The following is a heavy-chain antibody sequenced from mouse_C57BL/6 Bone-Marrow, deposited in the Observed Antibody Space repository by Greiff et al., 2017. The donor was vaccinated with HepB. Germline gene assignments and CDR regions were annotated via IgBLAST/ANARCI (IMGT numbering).Heavy chain of an antibody. D-gene: IGHD2-5*01. J-gene: IGHJ2*01. CDR1: GYTFTSYW. CDR2: IYPSDSET. Sequence: QVQLQQPGAELVRPGSSVKLSCKASGYTFTSYWMDWVKQRPGQGLEWIGNIYPSDSETHYNQKFKDKATLTVDKSSSTAYMQLSSLTSEDSAVYYCARDYINPYYFDYWGQGTTLTVSS. CDR3: ARDYINPYYFDY. V-gene: IGHV1-61*01.